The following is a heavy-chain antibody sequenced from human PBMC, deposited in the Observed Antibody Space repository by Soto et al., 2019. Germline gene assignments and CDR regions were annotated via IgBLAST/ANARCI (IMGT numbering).Heavy chain of an antibody. J-gene: IGHJ6*02. D-gene: IGHD2-21*02. Sequence: VQLVESGGGVVQPGRSLRLSCAASGFTFSSYGMHWVRQAPGKGLEWVAVISYDGSNKYYADSVKGRFTISRDNSKNTLYLQMNSLRAEDTAVYYCARPSVVVTANYYYYGMDVWGQGTTVTVSS. CDR1: GFTFSSYG. CDR3: ARPSVVVTANYYYYGMDV. CDR2: ISYDGSNK. V-gene: IGHV3-30*03.